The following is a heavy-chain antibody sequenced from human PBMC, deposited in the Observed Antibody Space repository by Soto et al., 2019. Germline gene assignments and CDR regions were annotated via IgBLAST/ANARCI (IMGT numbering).Heavy chain of an antibody. Sequence: GGSLRLSCAASGFTFSNYSMNWVRQAPGKGLEWVSAISSVGVSTYYPDSVKGRFTMSRDNSKNTLYLQMNSLRAEDTAVYYCAKGKRPSLRSFDWWGQGTRVTVSS. CDR2: ISSVGVST. J-gene: IGHJ4*01. CDR1: GFTFSNYS. V-gene: IGHV3-23*01. D-gene: IGHD3-3*01. CDR3: AKGKRPSLRSFDW.